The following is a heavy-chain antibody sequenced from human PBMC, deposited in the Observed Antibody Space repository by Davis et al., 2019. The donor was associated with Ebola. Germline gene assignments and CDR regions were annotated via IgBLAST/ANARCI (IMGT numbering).Heavy chain of an antibody. CDR2: ISSSSSTI. CDR3: ARDRQYGSGPRGAFDI. CDR1: GFTFSSYS. Sequence: GESLKISCAASGFTFSSYSMNWVRQAPGKGLEWVSYISSSSSTIYYADSVKGRFTISRDNAKNSLYLQMNSLRDEDTAVYYCARDRQYGSGPRGAFDIWGQGTTVTVSS. D-gene: IGHD3-10*01. J-gene: IGHJ3*02. V-gene: IGHV3-48*02.